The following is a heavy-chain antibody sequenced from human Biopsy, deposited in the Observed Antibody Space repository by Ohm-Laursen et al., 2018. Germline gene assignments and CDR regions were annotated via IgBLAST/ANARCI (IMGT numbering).Heavy chain of an antibody. D-gene: IGHD3-22*01. Sequence: GTLSLTCTVSGGSFTGHYWTWIRQPPGKGREWIGDVYYSGSTNRNPSLKSRVTILVDTSKNQFSLKLNSVTAADTAVYYCGRREVVITHDAFDTWGQGTMVTVSS. CDR2: VYYSGST. V-gene: IGHV4-59*08. CDR3: GRREVVITHDAFDT. J-gene: IGHJ3*02. CDR1: GGSFTGHY.